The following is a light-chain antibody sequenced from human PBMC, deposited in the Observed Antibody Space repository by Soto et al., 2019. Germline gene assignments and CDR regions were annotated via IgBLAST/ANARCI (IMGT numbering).Light chain of an antibody. J-gene: IGLJ1*01. CDR2: DVS. CDR1: TSDFGGYNY. CDR3: SSYTSSTTPYV. Sequence: ALTQPASVSGSPGQSITISCTGTTSDFGGYNYVSWFQQHPGKAPKLIIYDVSDRPSGVSNRFSGSKSGNTASLTISGLQAEDEADYFCSSYTSSTTPYVFGTGTKVTVL. V-gene: IGLV2-14*01.